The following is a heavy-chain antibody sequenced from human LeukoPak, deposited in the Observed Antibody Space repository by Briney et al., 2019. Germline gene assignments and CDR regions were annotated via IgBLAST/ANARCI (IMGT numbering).Heavy chain of an antibody. D-gene: IGHD3-10*01. Sequence: KSSQTLSLTCAVSGGSISSGDYYWSWIRQPPGKGLEWIGYIYYSGSTYYNPSLKSRVTISVDTSKNQFSLKLSSVTAADTAVYYCARVVGFGSGADLWGQGTLVTVSS. CDR3: ARVVGFGSGADL. V-gene: IGHV4-30-4*01. CDR1: GGSISSGDYY. CDR2: IYYSGST. J-gene: IGHJ4*02.